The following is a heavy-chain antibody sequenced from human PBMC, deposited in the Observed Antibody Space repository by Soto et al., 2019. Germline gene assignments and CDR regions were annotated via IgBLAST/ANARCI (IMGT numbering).Heavy chain of an antibody. V-gene: IGHV3-73*01. D-gene: IGHD6-13*01. CDR2: IRSKANSYAT. CDR1: GFTFSASA. Sequence: PGGSLRLSCAASGFTFSASAMHWFRQPSGKGLEWVGRIRSKANSYATAYAASMKGRFTISRDDSKNTAYLHMNNLKTEDTAVYYCISFCSSCFFDYWGQGTLVTVSS. J-gene: IGHJ4*02. CDR3: ISFCSSCFFDY.